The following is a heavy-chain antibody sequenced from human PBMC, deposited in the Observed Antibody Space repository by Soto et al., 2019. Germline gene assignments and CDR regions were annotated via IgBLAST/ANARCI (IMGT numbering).Heavy chain of an antibody. CDR2: SNSDGSST. CDR3: ARGRYSSSFIYYYYGMDV. J-gene: IGHJ6*02. Sequence: GGSLRLSCAASGFTFSSYWMHWVRQAPGKGLVWVSRSNSDGSSTSYADSVKGRFTISRDNAKNTLYLQMNSLRAEDTAVYYCARGRYSSSFIYYYYGMDVWGQGTTVTVSS. D-gene: IGHD6-6*01. V-gene: IGHV3-74*01. CDR1: GFTFSSYW.